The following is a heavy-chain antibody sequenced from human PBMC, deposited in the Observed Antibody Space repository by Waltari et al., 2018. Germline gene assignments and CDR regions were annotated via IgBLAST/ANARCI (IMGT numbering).Heavy chain of an antibody. V-gene: IGHV3-48*01. CDR3: ARDLATDY. J-gene: IGHJ4*02. CDR2: ISSSSSTI. CDR1: GFTFSSYS. Sequence: EVQLVESGGDLVQPGGSLRLSCAASGFTFSSYSMNWVRQAPGKGLEWVSYISSSSSTIYYADSVKGRFTISRDNAKNSLYLQMNSLRAEDTAVYYCARDLATDYWGQGTLVTVSS.